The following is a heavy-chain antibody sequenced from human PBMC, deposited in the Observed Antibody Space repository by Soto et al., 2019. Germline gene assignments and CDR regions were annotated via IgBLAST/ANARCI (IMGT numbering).Heavy chain of an antibody. V-gene: IGHV4-30-4*01. Sequence: PSETLSLTCTVSGGSISSGDYYWSWIRQPPGKGLEWIGYIYYSGSTYYDPSLKSRVTISVDTSKNQFSLKLSSVTAADTAVYYCARELELPRFRWLDPWGQGTLVTVSS. D-gene: IGHD1-7*01. CDR3: ARELELPRFRWLDP. CDR2: IYYSGST. J-gene: IGHJ5*02. CDR1: GGSISSGDYY.